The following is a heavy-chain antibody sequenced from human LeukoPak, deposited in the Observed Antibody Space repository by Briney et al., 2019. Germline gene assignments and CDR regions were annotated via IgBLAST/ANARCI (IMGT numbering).Heavy chain of an antibody. CDR2: IYYSGST. Sequence: SETLSLTCTVSGGSIGSHHWSWIRQPPGKGLEWIGYIYYSGSTNYHPSLKSRVTISVDTSKNQFFLKLSSVTAADTVVYYCARTNAFDIWGQGTMVTVSS. J-gene: IGHJ3*02. V-gene: IGHV4-59*11. CDR1: GGSIGSHH. CDR3: ARTNAFDI.